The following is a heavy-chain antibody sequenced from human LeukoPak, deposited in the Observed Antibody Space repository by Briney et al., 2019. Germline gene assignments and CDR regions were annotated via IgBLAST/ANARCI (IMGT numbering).Heavy chain of an antibody. CDR2: INPNSGGT. Sequence: ASVKVSCKASGCTFTGYYMHWVRQAPGQGLEWMGWINPNSGGTNYAQKFQGRVTMTRDTSISTAYMELSRLRSDDTAVYYCARVVLYCGGDCYRYFDYWGQGTLVTVSS. D-gene: IGHD2-21*02. J-gene: IGHJ4*02. CDR1: GCTFTGYY. V-gene: IGHV1-2*02. CDR3: ARVVLYCGGDCYRYFDY.